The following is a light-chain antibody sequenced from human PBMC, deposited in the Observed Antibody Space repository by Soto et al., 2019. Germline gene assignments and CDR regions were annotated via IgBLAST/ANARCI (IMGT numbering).Light chain of an antibody. J-gene: IGKJ4*01. V-gene: IGKV1-5*03. Sequence: DIQMTQSPSSVSASVGDRFAITCRASQSISSWLAWYQQKPGKAPKLLIYKASSLESGVPSRFSGSGSGTEFTLTISSLEPEDFAVYYCQQRNNWPLTFGGGTKVDIK. CDR2: KAS. CDR3: QQRNNWPLT. CDR1: QSISSW.